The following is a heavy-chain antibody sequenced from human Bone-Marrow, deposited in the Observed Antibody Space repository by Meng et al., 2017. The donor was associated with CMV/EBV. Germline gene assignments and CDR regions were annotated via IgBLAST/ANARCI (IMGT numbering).Heavy chain of an antibody. CDR1: GFTFSTYA. CDR3: AKEDITSFGMAPMDD. J-gene: IGHJ4*02. CDR2: ILYDGSNK. Sequence: GESLKISCAASGFTFSTYAMHWVRQAPGKGLEWVAVILYDGSNKYYAASVKGRFTISRDNSKNTLYLQMNSVRADDTAVYYCAKEDITSFGMAPMDDWGQGTLVTVSS. V-gene: IGHV3-30*04. D-gene: IGHD3-3*01.